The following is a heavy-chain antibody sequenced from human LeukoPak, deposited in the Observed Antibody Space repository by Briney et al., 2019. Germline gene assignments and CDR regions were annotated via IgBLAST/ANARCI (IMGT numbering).Heavy chain of an antibody. CDR2: ISCDGNDK. D-gene: IGHD4-23*01. Sequence: GGSLRLSCAASGFTFSSYAMHWVRQAPGKGLESVAGISCDGNDKYYADSVKGRFTISRDNAKNSLYLQMNSLRAEDTAVYYCARGPTVVTPFDYWGQGTLVTVSS. CDR1: GFTFSSYA. J-gene: IGHJ4*02. CDR3: ARGPTVVTPFDY. V-gene: IGHV3-30*04.